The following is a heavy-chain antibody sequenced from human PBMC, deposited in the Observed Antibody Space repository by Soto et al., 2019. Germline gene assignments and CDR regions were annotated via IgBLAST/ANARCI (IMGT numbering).Heavy chain of an antibody. CDR1: GGSISSSRYY. J-gene: IGHJ5*02. V-gene: IGHV4-39*01. CDR2: IYYSGST. CDR3: ARHLVSSIAAPWWFDP. Sequence: QLQLQESGPGLVKPSETLSLTCTVSGGSISSSRYYWGWIRQPPGKGLEWIGSIYYSGSTYYNPSLKSRVTISVDTSKNQFSLKLSSVTAADTAVYYCARHLVSSIAAPWWFDPWGQGTLVTVSS. D-gene: IGHD6-6*01.